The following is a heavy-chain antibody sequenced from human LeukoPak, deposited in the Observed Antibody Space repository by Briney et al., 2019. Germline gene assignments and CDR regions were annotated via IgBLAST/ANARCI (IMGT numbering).Heavy chain of an antibody. V-gene: IGHV4-31*03. CDR2: IYYSGST. Sequence: SQTLSLTCTVSGGSISSGGYYWSWIRQHPGKGLEWIGYIYYSGSTYYNPSLKSRVTISVDTSKNQFSLKLSSVTAADTAVYYCARHPASPAAFDIWGQGTMVTVSS. J-gene: IGHJ3*02. CDR3: ARHPASPAAFDI. CDR1: GGSISSGGYY.